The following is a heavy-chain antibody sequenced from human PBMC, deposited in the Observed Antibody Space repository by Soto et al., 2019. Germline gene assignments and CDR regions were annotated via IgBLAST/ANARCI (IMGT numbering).Heavy chain of an antibody. CDR2: IIPIFGTA. CDR3: ARDGWKSKGGMDV. V-gene: IGHV1-69*01. D-gene: IGHD1-1*01. Sequence: QVQLVQSGAEVKKPGSSVKVSCKASGGTFSSYAISWVRQAPGQGLEWMGGIIPIFGTANYAQKFQGRVTITADESTSTDYMELSRLRSEVTAVYYGARDGWKSKGGMDVWGQGTTVTVSS. J-gene: IGHJ6*02. CDR1: GGTFSSYA.